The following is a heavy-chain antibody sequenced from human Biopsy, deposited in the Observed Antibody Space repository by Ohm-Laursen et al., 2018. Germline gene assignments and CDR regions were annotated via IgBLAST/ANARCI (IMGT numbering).Heavy chain of an antibody. D-gene: IGHD5-24*01. CDR3: ARAGRDGYNWDYFDF. V-gene: IGHV1-69*04. J-gene: IGHJ4*02. Sequence: ASVKVSCKTSGDSFGNYAISWVRQAPGQGLEWMGRIIPILGIPNIAQKFQARVTITADVPTNTVYMELSSLTSEDTAVYYCARAGRDGYNWDYFDFGGQGTRVTVSS. CDR2: IIPILGIP. CDR1: GDSFGNYA.